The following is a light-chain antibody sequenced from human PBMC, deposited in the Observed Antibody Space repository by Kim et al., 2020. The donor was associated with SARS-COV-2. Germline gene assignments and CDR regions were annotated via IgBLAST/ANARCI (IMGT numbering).Light chain of an antibody. J-gene: IGLJ1*01. CDR3: SSYTSSSTYV. Sequence: GKSITLSCTGTRSDVGVYNYVSWYQQHPGKAPKLMIYDVSKRPSGVSNRFSGSKSGNTASLTISGLQAEDEADYYCSSYTSSSTYVFGTGTKVTVL. CDR2: DVS. V-gene: IGLV2-14*03. CDR1: RSDVGVYNY.